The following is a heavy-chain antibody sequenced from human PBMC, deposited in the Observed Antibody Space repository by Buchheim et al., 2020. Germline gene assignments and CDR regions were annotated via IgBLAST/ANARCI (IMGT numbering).Heavy chain of an antibody. CDR2: ISISGDRT. V-gene: IGHV3-23*01. CDR1: GFTFSNAA. J-gene: IGHJ4*02. Sequence: EVQLLQSGGGLVQPGGSLRLSCAVSGFTFSNAAMSWVRQAPGKGLEYVSGISISGDRTYYTDSGRGRFTISRDNSKNTVYLQMNSLTTEDTAIYYCAKEEVPNDYWGQGTL. CDR3: AKEEVPNDY.